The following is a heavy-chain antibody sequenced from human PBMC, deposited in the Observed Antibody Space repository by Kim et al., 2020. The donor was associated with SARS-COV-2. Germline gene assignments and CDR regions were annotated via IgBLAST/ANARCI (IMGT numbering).Heavy chain of an antibody. J-gene: IGHJ4*02. CDR1: GYTFTSYY. CDR2: INASGVST. Sequence: ASVKVSCKASGYTFTSYYMHWVRQAPGQGLEWMGMINASGVSTSYAQKFQGRVTMTRDTSTNTVYMELSSLRSEDTAVYYCARDTKVDLLRYFDWPVFERGSTCFDYWGQGNLVTVSA. CDR3: ARDTKVDLLRYFDWPVFERGSTCFDY. D-gene: IGHD3-9*01. V-gene: IGHV1-46*01.